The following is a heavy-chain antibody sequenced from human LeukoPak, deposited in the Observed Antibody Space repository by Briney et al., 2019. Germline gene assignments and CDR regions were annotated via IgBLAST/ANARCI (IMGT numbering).Heavy chain of an antibody. CDR1: GFTFNSYA. CDR3: VRVGNYREFDY. V-gene: IGHV3-64*01. D-gene: IGHD1-7*01. J-gene: IGHJ4*02. CDR2: ISSNGDAT. Sequence: GGSLRLSCAASGFTFNSYAMHWVRQAPGKGLEYVSAISSNGDATFYANSVKGRFTISRDNSKNTLYLQMGSLRAEDMAVYYCVRVGNYREFDYWGQGTLVTVSS.